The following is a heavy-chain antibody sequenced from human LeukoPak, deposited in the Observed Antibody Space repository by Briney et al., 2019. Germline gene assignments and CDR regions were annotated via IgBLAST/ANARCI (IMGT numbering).Heavy chain of an antibody. CDR3: AREFFGGSYGDY. J-gene: IGHJ4*02. CDR2: IIPIFGTA. Sequence: SVKVSCKASGGTFSSYAISWVRQAPGQGLEWMGGIIPIFGTANYAQKFQGRVTITTDESTSTAYMELSSLRSDDTAVYYCAREFFGGSYGDYWGQGTLVTVSS. D-gene: IGHD1-26*01. V-gene: IGHV1-69*05. CDR1: GGTFSSYA.